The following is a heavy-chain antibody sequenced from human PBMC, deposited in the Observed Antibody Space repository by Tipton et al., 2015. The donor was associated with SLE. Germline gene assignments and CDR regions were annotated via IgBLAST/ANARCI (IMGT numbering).Heavy chain of an antibody. V-gene: IGHV4-39*07. J-gene: IGHJ6*02. Sequence: TLSLTCSVSGGSVSNYTYYWGWIRQPPGKGLEWLGSVYYSGSTRYNPSLKSRVTISVDTSKSQIFLSLSSVTAADTAVYYCARDSLNWGSYYHGMDVWGQGTTVTVSS. CDR3: ARDSLNWGSYYHGMDV. D-gene: IGHD3-16*01. CDR2: VYYSGST. CDR1: GGSVSNYTYY.